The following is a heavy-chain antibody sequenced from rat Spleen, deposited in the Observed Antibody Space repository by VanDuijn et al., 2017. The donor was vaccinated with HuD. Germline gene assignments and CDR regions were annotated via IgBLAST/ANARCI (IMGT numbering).Heavy chain of an antibody. J-gene: IGHJ3*01. CDR2: ISYDGSST. CDR3: ARHSDYGYTPNWFAY. Sequence: EVQLVESDGGLVQPGRSLKLSCAASGFTFSDYYMAWVRQAPTKGLEWVATISYDGSSTYYRDSVKGRFTISRDNAKSTLSLQMDSLRSEDTATYYCARHSDYGYTPNWFAYWGQGTLVTVSS. D-gene: IGHD1-9*01. CDR1: GFTFSDYY. V-gene: IGHV5-29*01.